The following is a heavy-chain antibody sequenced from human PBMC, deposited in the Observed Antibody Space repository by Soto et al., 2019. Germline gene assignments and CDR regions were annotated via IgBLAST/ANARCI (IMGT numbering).Heavy chain of an antibody. Sequence: PSDTLSVTCLVSGGCMSSTSYYWAWIRQPPGKGLEWIGSMYYSGSTNYNPSLKGRVTMSVDTSKNQFSLKLRSVTAADTAVYYRARSSFRAFRSLEWVDHLDYWAQGTPVTASS. V-gene: IGHV4-39*01. CDR2: MYYSGST. D-gene: IGHD3-3*01. CDR3: ARSSFRAFRSLEWVDHLDY. J-gene: IGHJ4*02. CDR1: GGCMSSTSYY.